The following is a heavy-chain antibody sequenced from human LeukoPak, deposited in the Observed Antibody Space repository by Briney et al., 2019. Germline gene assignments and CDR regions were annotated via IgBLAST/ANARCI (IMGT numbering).Heavy chain of an antibody. D-gene: IGHD4-23*01. CDR3: ARGGYGGNSGRFGY. Sequence: SETLSLTCAVYGGSFGGYYWSWIRQPPGKGLEWIGEINHSGSTNYNPSLKSRVTISVDTSKNQFSLKLSSVTAADTAVYYCARGGYGGNSGRFGYWGQGTLVTVSS. V-gene: IGHV4-34*01. CDR1: GGSFGGYY. CDR2: INHSGST. J-gene: IGHJ4*02.